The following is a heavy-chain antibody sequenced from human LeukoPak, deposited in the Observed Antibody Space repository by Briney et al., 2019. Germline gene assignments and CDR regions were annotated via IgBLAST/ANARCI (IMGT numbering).Heavy chain of an antibody. Sequence: SETLSLTCAVYGGSFSGYYWSWIRQPPGKGLEWIGEINHSGSTNYNPSLKSRVTISVDTSKNQFSLKLSSVTVADTAVYYCAMSITMIIVIIKRPPTIDYWGQGTLVTVSS. D-gene: IGHD3-22*01. CDR1: GGSFSGYY. V-gene: IGHV4-34*01. CDR2: INHSGST. CDR3: AMSITMIIVIIKRPPTIDY. J-gene: IGHJ4*02.